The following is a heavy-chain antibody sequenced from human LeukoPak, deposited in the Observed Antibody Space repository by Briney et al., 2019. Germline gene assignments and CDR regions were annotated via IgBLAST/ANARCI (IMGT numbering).Heavy chain of an antibody. Sequence: ASVKVSCTASGYTFTIYYMHWVRQAPGQGLEWMGIINPSGGSTSYAQKFQGRVTMTRDTSTSTVYMELSSLRSEDTAVYYCSCYYGSGRAPAIDYWGQGTLVTVSS. CDR3: SCYYGSGRAPAIDY. V-gene: IGHV1-46*01. J-gene: IGHJ4*02. CDR1: GYTFTIYY. CDR2: INPSGGST. D-gene: IGHD3-10*01.